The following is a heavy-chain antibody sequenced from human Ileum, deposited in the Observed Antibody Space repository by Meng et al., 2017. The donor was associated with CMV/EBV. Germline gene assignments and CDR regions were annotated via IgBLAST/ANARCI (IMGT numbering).Heavy chain of an antibody. J-gene: IGHJ3*01. Sequence: GESLKISCAASGFIFSSYTMNWVRQAPGKGLEWVSSISACSSLIYYADSVRGRFTIYRDNGKNSLYLQMDSLRAEDMAVYYCARNTMEGGFDLWGQGTMVTVSS. D-gene: IGHD1-14*01. CDR3: ARNTMEGGFDL. V-gene: IGHV3-21*06. CDR1: GFIFSSYT. CDR2: ISACSSLI.